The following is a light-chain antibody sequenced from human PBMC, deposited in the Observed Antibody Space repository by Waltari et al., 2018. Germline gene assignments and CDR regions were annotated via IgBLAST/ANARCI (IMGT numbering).Light chain of an antibody. CDR1: AWPKKS. CDR2: EDS. CDR3: YSADSSSSKWV. Sequence: SYELTQPPSVSVSPGQTARITCSGDAWPKKSAFWYQQKSGQAPVLVIYEDSKRPSGIPERFSASSSGTMATLTISGAQVEDEADYYCYSADSSSSKWVFGGGTKLTVV. J-gene: IGLJ3*02. V-gene: IGLV3-10*01.